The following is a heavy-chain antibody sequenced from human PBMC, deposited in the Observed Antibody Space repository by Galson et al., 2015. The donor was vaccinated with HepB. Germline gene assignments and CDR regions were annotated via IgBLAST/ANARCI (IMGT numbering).Heavy chain of an antibody. V-gene: IGHV3-30*02. CDR2: IRYAESHTYYDGTNQ. CDR3: AKVKEHYDSGSYSYLGS. CDR1: GFIFSNYG. Sequence: SLRLSCAASGFIFSNYGMHWVRQPPGKGLEWVAFIRYAESHTYYDGTNQYYPDSVKGRFTISRDNSKNTLYLQMTSLRAEDTAVYYCAKVKEHYDSGSYSYLGSWGQGTLVTVSS. J-gene: IGHJ4*02. D-gene: IGHD3-10*01.